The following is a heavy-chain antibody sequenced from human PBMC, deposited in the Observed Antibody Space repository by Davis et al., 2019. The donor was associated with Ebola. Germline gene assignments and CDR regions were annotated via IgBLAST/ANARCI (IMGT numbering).Heavy chain of an antibody. CDR1: GFTFSSYW. CDR2: IKQDGSEK. CDR3: ARGGLYDSSGYSHAAFDV. D-gene: IGHD3-22*01. J-gene: IGHJ3*01. V-gene: IGHV3-7*03. Sequence: GESLKISCAASGFTFSSYWMSWVRQAPGKGLEWVANIKQDGSEKYHVASVKGRFTISRDNAKNSLYLQMNSLRAEDTAVYYCARGGLYDSSGYSHAAFDVWGRGTMVTVSS.